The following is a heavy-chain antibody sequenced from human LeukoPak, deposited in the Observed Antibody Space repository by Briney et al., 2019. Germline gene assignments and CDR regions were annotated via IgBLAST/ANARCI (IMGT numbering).Heavy chain of an antibody. Sequence: ASVKVSCKAAGYTFTSYYRHWVGQAPGQVLEWLGIIYPGGGSTSYAQTFQGRFTMTRNMSTSTVYLELSRLRTEDTAVYYCARDNDFDDWGQGTLVTVSS. V-gene: IGHV1-46*01. D-gene: IGHD2-8*01. J-gene: IGHJ4*02. CDR2: IYPGGGST. CDR1: GYTFTSYY. CDR3: ARDNDFDD.